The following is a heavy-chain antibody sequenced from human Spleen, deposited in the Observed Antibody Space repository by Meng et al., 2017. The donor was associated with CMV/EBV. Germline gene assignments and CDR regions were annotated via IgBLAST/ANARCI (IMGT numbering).Heavy chain of an antibody. CDR3: ARGRRWENHFDY. CDR2: ISANNGNT. Sequence: ASVKVSCKASGYTFISYAISWVRQAPGQGLEWMGWISANNGNTNYAQNFQGRVTMTTDTSTSTAYMELSSLRSEDTAVYYCARGRRWENHFDYWGQGTLVTVSS. J-gene: IGHJ4*02. CDR1: GYTFISYA. D-gene: IGHD1-26*01. V-gene: IGHV1-18*01.